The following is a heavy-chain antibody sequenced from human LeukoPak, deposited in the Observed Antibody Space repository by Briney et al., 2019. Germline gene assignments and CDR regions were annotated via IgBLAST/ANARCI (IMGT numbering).Heavy chain of an antibody. J-gene: IGHJ6*02. CDR1: EFTFSSYG. CDR2: ISRSTGDT. V-gene: IGHV3-23*01. CDR3: ASQKANFYDSSGDV. Sequence: GGSLRLSCAASEFTFSSYGMSWVRQAPGKGLEWVSAISRSTGDTYYAASVKGRFTISRDNYKNTLYLQMNSLRAEDTAVYYCASQKANFYDSSGDVWGQGTTVTVSS. D-gene: IGHD3-22*01.